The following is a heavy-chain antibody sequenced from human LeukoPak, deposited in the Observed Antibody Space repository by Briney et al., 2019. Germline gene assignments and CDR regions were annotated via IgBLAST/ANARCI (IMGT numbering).Heavy chain of an antibody. CDR1: GGSFSGYY. CDR3: ARVPHCSGGSCYPTYYYYYRDV. CDR2: INHSGST. V-gene: IGHV4-34*01. J-gene: IGHJ6*03. Sequence: PSETLSLTCAVYGGSFSGYYWSWIRQPPGKGLEWIGEINHSGSTNYNPSLKSRVTISVDTSKNQFSLKLSSVTAADTAVYYCARVPHCSGGSCYPTYYYYYRDVWGKGTTVTVSS. D-gene: IGHD2-15*01.